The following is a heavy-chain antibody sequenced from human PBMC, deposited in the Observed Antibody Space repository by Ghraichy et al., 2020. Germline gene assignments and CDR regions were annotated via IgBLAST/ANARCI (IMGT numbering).Heavy chain of an antibody. J-gene: IGHJ4*02. Sequence: SVKVSCKASGGTFSSYTISWVRQAPGQGLEWMGRIIPILGIANYAQKFQGRVTITADKSTSTAYMELSSLRSEDTAVYYCARDFWDSSSANFDYWGQGTLVTVSS. CDR2: IIPILGIA. D-gene: IGHD6-6*01. CDR3: ARDFWDSSSANFDY. CDR1: GGTFSSYT. V-gene: IGHV1-69*04.